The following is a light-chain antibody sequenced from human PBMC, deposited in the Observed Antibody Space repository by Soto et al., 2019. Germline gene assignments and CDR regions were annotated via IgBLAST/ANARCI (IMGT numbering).Light chain of an antibody. CDR1: QSINNN. Sequence: EVVWTQSPGTLALSPGERATLSCRASQSINNNLAWYQHKSGQAHRIIISSASSRAAVVPDRFSGSGSRTDFTLNHSRLEPEDFAVYYGKQYGTSRVTCGPGTKVDI. V-gene: IGKV3-20*01. CDR3: KQYGTSRVT. J-gene: IGKJ3*01. CDR2: SAS.